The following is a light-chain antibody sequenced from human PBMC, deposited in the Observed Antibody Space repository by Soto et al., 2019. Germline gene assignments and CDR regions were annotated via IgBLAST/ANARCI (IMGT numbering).Light chain of an antibody. V-gene: IGKV1-39*01. CDR2: AAS. CDR1: QTIIGY. Sequence: DIQMTQSPSSLSASIGDSVTITCRASQTIIGYLNWYQQKPGKAPRLLINAASNLQSGVPSRFRGSGSETDFTLTITSLQPEDSATYYCQQSYTTPQTFGQGTKVEIK. CDR3: QQSYTTPQT. J-gene: IGKJ1*01.